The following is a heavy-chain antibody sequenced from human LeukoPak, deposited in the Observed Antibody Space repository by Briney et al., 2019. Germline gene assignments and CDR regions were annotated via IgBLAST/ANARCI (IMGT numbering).Heavy chain of an antibody. CDR3: ARDLKPDRYSYGFFDP. Sequence: GGSLRLSCAASGFTFSSYSMNWVRQAPGKGLEWVSYISSSSSTIYYADSVKGRFTISRDNAKNSLYLQMNSLRAEDTAVYYCARDLKPDRYSYGFFDPWGQGTLVTVSS. V-gene: IGHV3-48*04. J-gene: IGHJ5*02. CDR2: ISSSSSTI. CDR1: GFTFSSYS. D-gene: IGHD5-18*01.